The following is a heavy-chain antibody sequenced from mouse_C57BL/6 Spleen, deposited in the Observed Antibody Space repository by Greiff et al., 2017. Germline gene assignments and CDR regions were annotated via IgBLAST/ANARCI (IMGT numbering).Heavy chain of an antibody. Sequence: EVMLVESGGGLVKPGGSLKLSCAASGFTFSDYGMHWVRQAPEKGLEWVAYISSGSSTIYYADTVKGRFTISRDNAKNTLFLQMTSLRSEDTAMYYCARLGVVTTVVAPGFAYWGQGTLVTVSA. CDR2: ISSGSSTI. CDR3: ARLGVVTTVVAPGFAY. J-gene: IGHJ3*01. D-gene: IGHD1-1*01. V-gene: IGHV5-17*01. CDR1: GFTFSDYG.